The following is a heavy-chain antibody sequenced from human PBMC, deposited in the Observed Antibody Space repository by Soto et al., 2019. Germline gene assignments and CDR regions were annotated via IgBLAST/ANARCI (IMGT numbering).Heavy chain of an antibody. CDR3: AKSIGYCSGGSCYSSAFDI. CDR1: GFTFSSYG. J-gene: IGHJ3*02. CDR2: ISYDGSNK. Sequence: GGSLRLSCAASGFTFSSYGMHWVRQAPGKGLEWVAVISYDGSNKYYADSVKGRFTISRDNSKNTLYLQMNSLRAEDTAVYYCAKSIGYCSGGSCYSSAFDIWGQGTMVTVSS. D-gene: IGHD2-15*01. V-gene: IGHV3-30*18.